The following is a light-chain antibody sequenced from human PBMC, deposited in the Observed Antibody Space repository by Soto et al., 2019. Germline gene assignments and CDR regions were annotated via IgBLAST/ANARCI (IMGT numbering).Light chain of an antibody. CDR2: DNN. V-gene: IGLV1-51*01. Sequence: QSVLTQPPSVSAAPGQKVTISCSGGSSNIGNNYVSWYQQFPGTAPKVLIYDNNKRPSGIPDRFSGSKSGTSATLGITGLQTGDEADYYCETWDSSLSAVVFGGGTKLTVL. CDR1: SSNIGNNY. CDR3: ETWDSSLSAVV. J-gene: IGLJ2*01.